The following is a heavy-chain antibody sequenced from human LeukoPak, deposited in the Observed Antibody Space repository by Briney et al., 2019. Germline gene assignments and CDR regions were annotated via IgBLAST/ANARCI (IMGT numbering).Heavy chain of an antibody. CDR2: IYHSGST. J-gene: IGHJ4*02. CDR1: GGSISSGGYY. CDR3: ARDYRSSSSLYYFDY. D-gene: IGHD6-6*01. Sequence: PSETLSLTCTVSGGSISSGGYYWSWIRQPPGKGLEWIGYIYHSGSTYYNPSLKSRVTISVDRSKNQFSLKLSSVTAADTAVCYCARDYRSSSSLYYFDYWGQGTLVTVSS. V-gene: IGHV4-30-2*01.